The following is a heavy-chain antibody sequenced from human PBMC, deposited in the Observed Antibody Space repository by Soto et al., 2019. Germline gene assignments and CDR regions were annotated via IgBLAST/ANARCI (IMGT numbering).Heavy chain of an antibody. CDR2: IWYDGSNK. V-gene: IGHV3-33*01. J-gene: IGHJ3*02. Sequence: GGSLRLSCAASGFTFSSYGMHWVRQAPGKGLEWVAVIWYDGSNKYYADSVKGRFTISRDNSKNTLYLQMNSLRAEDTAVYYCARALQFGAAGTMGEYDAFDIWGQGTMVTVSS. CDR3: ARALQFGAAGTMGEYDAFDI. D-gene: IGHD6-13*01. CDR1: GFTFSSYG.